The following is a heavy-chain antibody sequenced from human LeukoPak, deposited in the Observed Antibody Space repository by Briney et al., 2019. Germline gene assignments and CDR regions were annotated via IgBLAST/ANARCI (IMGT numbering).Heavy chain of an antibody. V-gene: IGHV4-34*01. J-gene: IGHJ4*02. Sequence: KPSETLSLTCAVYGGSFSGYYWSWIRQPPGKGLEWIGEINHSGSTNYNPSLKSLVTISVDTSKNQFSLKLSSVTAADTAVYYCARGWTDTAMVTGFDYWGQGTLVTVSS. CDR2: INHSGST. CDR3: ARGWTDTAMVTGFDY. CDR1: GGSFSGYY. D-gene: IGHD5-18*01.